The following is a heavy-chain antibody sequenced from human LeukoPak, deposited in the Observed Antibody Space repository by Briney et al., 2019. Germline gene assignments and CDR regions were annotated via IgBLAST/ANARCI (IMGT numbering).Heavy chain of an antibody. CDR3: ARGGGSSSWYLSDY. J-gene: IGHJ4*02. D-gene: IGHD6-13*01. Sequence: GGSLRLSCAASGFTFSSYSMNWVRQAPGKGLEWVSSISSSSSYIYYADSVKGRFTISRDNAKNSLYLQMNSLRAEDTAVYYCARGGGSSSWYLSDYWGQGTLVTVSS. V-gene: IGHV3-21*01. CDR2: ISSSSSYI. CDR1: GFTFSSYS.